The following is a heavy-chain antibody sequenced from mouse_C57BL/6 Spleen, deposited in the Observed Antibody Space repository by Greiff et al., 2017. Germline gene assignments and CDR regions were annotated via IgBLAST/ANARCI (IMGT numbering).Heavy chain of an antibody. CDR3: ASDSSGLAWFAY. CDR2: INPSSGYT. J-gene: IGHJ3*01. D-gene: IGHD3-2*02. V-gene: IGHV1-4*01. CDR1: GYTFTSYT. Sequence: VQLQQSGAELARPGASVKMSCKASGYTFTSYTMHWVKQRPGQGLEWIGYINPSSGYTKYNQKFKDKATLTADKSSSTAYMQLSSLTSEDSAVXYCASDSSGLAWFAYWGQGTLVTVSA.